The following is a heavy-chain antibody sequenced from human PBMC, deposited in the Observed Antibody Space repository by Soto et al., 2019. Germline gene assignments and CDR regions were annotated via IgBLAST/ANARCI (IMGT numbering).Heavy chain of an antibody. CDR3: AKDNLNYCSSTSCPVVCDY. J-gene: IGHJ4*02. Sequence: GGSLRLSCAASGFTFSSYAMSWVRQAPGKGLEWVSAISGSGGSTYYADSVKGRFTISRDNSKNTLYLQMNSLRAEDTAVYYCAKDNLNYCSSTSCPVVCDYWGQGTLVTVSS. V-gene: IGHV3-23*01. CDR1: GFTFSSYA. CDR2: ISGSGGST. D-gene: IGHD2-2*01.